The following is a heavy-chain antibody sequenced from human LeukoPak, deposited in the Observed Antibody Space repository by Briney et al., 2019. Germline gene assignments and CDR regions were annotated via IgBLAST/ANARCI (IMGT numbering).Heavy chain of an antibody. V-gene: IGHV1-18*01. D-gene: IGHD1-26*01. Sequence: ASVKVSCKASGYTFTSYGISWVRQAPGQGLEWMGWISAYNGNTNYAQKLQGRVTMTTDTPTSTAYMELRSLTSDDTAVYYCARDAYSGSYNDYWGQGTLVTVSS. J-gene: IGHJ4*02. CDR2: ISAYNGNT. CDR3: ARDAYSGSYNDY. CDR1: GYTFTSYG.